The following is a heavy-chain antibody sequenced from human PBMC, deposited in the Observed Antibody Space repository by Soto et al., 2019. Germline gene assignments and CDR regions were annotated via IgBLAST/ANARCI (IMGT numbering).Heavy chain of an antibody. D-gene: IGHD1-1*01. J-gene: IGHJ4*02. CDR1: GFTFNNYG. CDR2: TSYDGSTT. Sequence: PGGSLRLSCAASGFTFNNYGMHWVRQAPGKGLEWVAVTSYDGSTTYYADSVKGRFTISRDNSKNTLYLQMNSLRVEDTAVYYCAKGGLLTIMYYFDYWGQGAPVTVS. CDR3: AKGGLLTIMYYFDY. V-gene: IGHV3-30*18.